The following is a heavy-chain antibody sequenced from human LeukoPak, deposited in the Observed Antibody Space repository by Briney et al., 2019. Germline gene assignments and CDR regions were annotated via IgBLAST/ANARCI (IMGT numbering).Heavy chain of an antibody. Sequence: SETLSLTCTVSGASINSSSYYWGWIRQPSGKGLEWIGSIYYRGSTFYTPSLKSRVTISVDTSKNQFSLKLSSVTAADTALYYCARRSEGVDYWGQGTLVTVSS. V-gene: IGHV4-39*01. CDR2: IYYRGST. CDR3: ARRSEGVDY. J-gene: IGHJ4*02. CDR1: GASINSSSYY. D-gene: IGHD3-10*01.